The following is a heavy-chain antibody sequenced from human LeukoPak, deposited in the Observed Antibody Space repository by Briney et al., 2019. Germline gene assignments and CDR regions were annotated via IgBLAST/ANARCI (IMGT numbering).Heavy chain of an antibody. J-gene: IGHJ6*03. D-gene: IGHD2-15*01. Sequence: GGSLRLSCTASGFIFSSNWMHWVRQAPGKGLEWVSAISSTGGTAYYADSVKGRFTISRDNSKNTLYLQMNSLRAEDTAIYYCAKNGDRGAYCSGGSCYPYYYYNMDVWGKGTTVTISS. CDR2: ISSTGGTA. CDR3: AKNGDRGAYCSGGSCYPYYYYNMDV. V-gene: IGHV3-23*01. CDR1: GFIFSSNW.